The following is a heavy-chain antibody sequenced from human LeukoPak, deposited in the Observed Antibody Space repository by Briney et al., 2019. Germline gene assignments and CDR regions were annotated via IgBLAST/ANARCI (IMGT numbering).Heavy chain of an antibody. CDR3: ARDRVDTAHYYGMDV. J-gene: IGHJ6*02. D-gene: IGHD5-18*01. V-gene: IGHV3-48*03. CDR1: GFTFSSYE. Sequence: GGSMRLSCAASGFTFSSYEMNWVRQAPGKGLEWVSYISSSGSTIYYADSVKGRFTISRGNAKNSLYLQMNSLRAEDTAVYYCARDRVDTAHYYGMDVWGQGTTVTVSS. CDR2: ISSSGSTI.